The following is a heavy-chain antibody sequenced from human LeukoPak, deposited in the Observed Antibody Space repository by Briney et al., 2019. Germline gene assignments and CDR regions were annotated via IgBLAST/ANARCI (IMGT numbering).Heavy chain of an antibody. Sequence: PGGSLRLSCAASGFTFSSYGMHWVRQAPGKGLEWVAFIRYDGSNKYYADSVKGRFTISRDNSKNTLYLQMNSLRAEDTAVYYCAKGNEWYLYYYCYMDVWGKGTTVTISS. CDR2: IRYDGSNK. V-gene: IGHV3-30*02. J-gene: IGHJ6*03. D-gene: IGHD1-1*01. CDR1: GFTFSSYG. CDR3: AKGNEWYLYYYCYMDV.